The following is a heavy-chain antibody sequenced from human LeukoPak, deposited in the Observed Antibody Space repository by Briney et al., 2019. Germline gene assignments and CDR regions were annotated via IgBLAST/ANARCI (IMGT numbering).Heavy chain of an antibody. CDR3: ARDEYSSSSFDY. CDR1: GFTFSSYS. J-gene: IGHJ4*02. Sequence: GGSLRLSCAASGFTFSSYSMNWVRQAPRKGLEWVSSISSSSSYIYYADSVKGRFTISRDNAKNSLYLQMNSLRAEDTAVYYCARDEYSSSSFDYWGQGTLVTVSS. D-gene: IGHD6-6*01. V-gene: IGHV3-21*01. CDR2: ISSSSSYI.